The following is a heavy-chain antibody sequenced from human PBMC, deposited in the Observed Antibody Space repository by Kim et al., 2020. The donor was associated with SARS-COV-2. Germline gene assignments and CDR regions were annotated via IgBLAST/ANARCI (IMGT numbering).Heavy chain of an antibody. CDR3: ARGPGLRYFDWSQSSYYYYSGMDV. CDR2: IYSGGST. D-gene: IGHD3-9*01. J-gene: IGHJ6*02. CDR1: GFTVSSNY. Sequence: GGSLRLSCAASGFTVSSNYMSWVRQAPGKGLEWVSVIYSGGSTYYADSVKGRFTISRDNSKNTLYLQMNSLRAEDTAVYYCARGPGLRYFDWSQSSYYYYSGMDVWGQGTTVTVSS. V-gene: IGHV3-53*01.